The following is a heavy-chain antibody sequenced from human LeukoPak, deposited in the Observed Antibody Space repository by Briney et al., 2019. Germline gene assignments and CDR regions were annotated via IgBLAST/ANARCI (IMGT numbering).Heavy chain of an antibody. CDR1: GFTFSSYS. J-gene: IGHJ4*02. V-gene: IGHV3-21*01. D-gene: IGHD5-24*01. CDR3: ARNVEMATIAPFGY. CDR2: ISSSSSYI. Sequence: GGSLRLSCAASGFTFSSYSMNWVRQAPGKGLEWVSSISSSSSYIYYADSVKGRFTISRDNAKNSLYLQMSSLRAEDTAVYYCARNVEMATIAPFGYWGQGTLVTVSS.